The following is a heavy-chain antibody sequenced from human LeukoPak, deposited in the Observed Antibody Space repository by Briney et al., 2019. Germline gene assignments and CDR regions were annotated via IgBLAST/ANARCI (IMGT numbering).Heavy chain of an antibody. Sequence: PSETLSLTCAVYGGSFSGYYWSWIRQPPGKGLEWIGEINHSGSTNYNPSLKSRVTISVDTSKNQFSLKLSSVTAADTAVYYCARYAGSFSSSSFDYWGQGTLVTVSS. J-gene: IGHJ4*02. V-gene: IGHV4-34*01. D-gene: IGHD3-10*01. CDR3: ARYAGSFSSSSFDY. CDR1: GGSFSGYY. CDR2: INHSGST.